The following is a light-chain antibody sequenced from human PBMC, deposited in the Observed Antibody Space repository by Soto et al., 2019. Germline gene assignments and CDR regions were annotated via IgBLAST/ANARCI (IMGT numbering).Light chain of an antibody. Sequence: QSALTQPASVSGSPGPSITISCTGTTSAVGGYDYASWYQQHPGKAPKLMIYDATIRPSGVSNRFSGSKSGNTASLTIPGLQAEYEADYYCISYASINTYVFGTGTKLTVL. V-gene: IGLV2-14*01. CDR1: TSAVGGYDY. CDR2: DAT. CDR3: ISYASINTYV. J-gene: IGLJ1*01.